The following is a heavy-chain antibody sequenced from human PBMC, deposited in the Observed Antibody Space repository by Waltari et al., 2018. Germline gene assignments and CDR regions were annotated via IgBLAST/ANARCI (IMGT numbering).Heavy chain of an antibody. D-gene: IGHD6-25*01. Sequence: EVQLVQSGGGLVHPGGSRRPPFVPSGFDFDTFWMSWVRQAPGKGLEWVANIREDGGDTYYLDSVKGRFTISRDNANNSLYLEMDSLTVEDTGVYYCVTRVAAAGWGQGTLVTVSS. V-gene: IGHV3-7*01. CDR3: VTRVAAAG. J-gene: IGHJ4*02. CDR1: GFDFDTFW. CDR2: IREDGGDT.